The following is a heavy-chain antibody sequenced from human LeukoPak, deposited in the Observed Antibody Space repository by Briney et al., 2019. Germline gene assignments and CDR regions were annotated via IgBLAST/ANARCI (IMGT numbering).Heavy chain of an antibody. D-gene: IGHD3-3*01. CDR1: GFTFTRYW. CDR3: ARDSPYDFWSGYSNWFDP. J-gene: IGHJ5*02. Sequence: GGSLRLSCAASGFTFTRYWMAWVRQAPGKELEWISNINQDGSVEYYVDSVKGRFTISRDNAKNSLYLQMNSLRDEDTAVYYCARDSPYDFWSGYSNWFDPWGQGTLVTVSS. CDR2: INQDGSVE. V-gene: IGHV3-7*01.